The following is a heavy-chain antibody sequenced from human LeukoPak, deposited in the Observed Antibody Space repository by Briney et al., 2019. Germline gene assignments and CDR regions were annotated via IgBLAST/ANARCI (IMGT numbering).Heavy chain of an antibody. V-gene: IGHV4-39*07. CDR2: INHSGST. Sequence: PSETLSLTCSVSGGSISSRVHYWGWIRQPPGKGLEWIGEINHSGSTNYNPSLKSRVTISVDTSKNQFSLKLSSVTAADTAVYYCARGYCSSTSCYTGGWFDPWGQGTLVTVSS. D-gene: IGHD2-2*02. J-gene: IGHJ5*02. CDR1: GGSISSRVHY. CDR3: ARGYCSSTSCYTGGWFDP.